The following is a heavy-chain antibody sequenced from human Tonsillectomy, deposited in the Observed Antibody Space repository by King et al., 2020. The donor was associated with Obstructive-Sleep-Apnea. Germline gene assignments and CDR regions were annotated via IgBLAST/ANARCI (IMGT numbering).Heavy chain of an antibody. D-gene: IGHD3-3*01. CDR2: IYYSGST. V-gene: IGHV4-59*01. Sequence: LQLQESGPGLVKPSETLSLSCTVSGGSISSYYWSWIRQPPGKGLEWIGYIYYSGSTNYNPSLKSRVTISVDTSKNQFSLKLNSVTAADTAVYYCATYDFWSGSNWFDPWGQGTLVTVSS. J-gene: IGHJ5*02. CDR3: ATYDFWSGSNWFDP. CDR1: GGSISSYY.